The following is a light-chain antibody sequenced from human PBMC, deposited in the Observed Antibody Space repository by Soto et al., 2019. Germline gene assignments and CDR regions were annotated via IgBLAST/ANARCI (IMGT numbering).Light chain of an antibody. Sequence: DIQMTQSPSSLSASVGDRVTITCRASQGIRNDLGWYQQKPGKAPKRLIWDASSLQRGVPSRFSGSGSGTEFTLTISSLQPDDFATYYCQQYNGYSTWTFGQGTKVDIK. CDR2: DAS. CDR3: QQYNGYSTWT. CDR1: QGIRND. V-gene: IGKV1-17*01. J-gene: IGKJ1*01.